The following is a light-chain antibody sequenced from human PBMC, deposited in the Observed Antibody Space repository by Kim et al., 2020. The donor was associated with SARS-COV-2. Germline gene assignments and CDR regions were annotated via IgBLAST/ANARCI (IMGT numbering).Light chain of an antibody. J-gene: IGKJ1*01. CDR2: GAS. CDR3: QHYNNWPPWT. CDR1: QSVSTN. Sequence: EIVMTQSPATLSVSPGERATLSCRASQSVSTNLAWYQQKPGQAPRLLIYGASTRATGFPARFSGSGSGTEFTLTISSLQSEDFAVYYCQHYNNWPPWTFGQGTKV. V-gene: IGKV3-15*01.